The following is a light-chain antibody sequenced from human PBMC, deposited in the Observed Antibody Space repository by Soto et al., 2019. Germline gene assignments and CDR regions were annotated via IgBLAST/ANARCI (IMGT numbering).Light chain of an antibody. V-gene: IGLV2-23*01. Sequence: QSALTRPSSVSGSPGQSITIACTGTSSDVGSYNLVSWYQQHPGKAPKLMIYEGSKRPSGVSNRFSGSKSGNTASLTISGLQAEDEADYYCCSYAGRNVVFGGGTKLTVL. J-gene: IGLJ2*01. CDR3: CSYAGRNVV. CDR1: SSDVGSYNL. CDR2: EGS.